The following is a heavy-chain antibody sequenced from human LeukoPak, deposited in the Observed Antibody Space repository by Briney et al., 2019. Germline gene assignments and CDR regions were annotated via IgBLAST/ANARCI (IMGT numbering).Heavy chain of an antibody. V-gene: IGHV4-38-2*02. CDR2: IYHSGST. J-gene: IGHJ1*01. D-gene: IGHD3-10*01. Sequence: SETLSLTCTVSGYSISSGYYWGWIRQPPGKGLEWIGSIYHSGSTYYNPSLKSRVTISVDTSKNQFSLKLSSVTAADTAVYYCANYGSGSNKVQHWGQGTLVTVSS. CDR3: ANYGSGSNKVQH. CDR1: GYSISSGYY.